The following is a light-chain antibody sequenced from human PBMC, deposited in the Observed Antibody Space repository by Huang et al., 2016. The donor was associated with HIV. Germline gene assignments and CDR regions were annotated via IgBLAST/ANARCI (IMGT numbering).Light chain of an antibody. V-gene: IGKV3-15*01. CDR1: QSVSSN. Sequence: EIVMTQSPATLSVSPGERATLSCRASQSVSSNLAWYQQKPGQAPRVLISGASTRATGIPARFSGSGSGTEFTLTISSLQSEDIAVYYCQQYHIWPKTFGQGTKVEIK. J-gene: IGKJ1*01. CDR3: QQYHIWPKT. CDR2: GAS.